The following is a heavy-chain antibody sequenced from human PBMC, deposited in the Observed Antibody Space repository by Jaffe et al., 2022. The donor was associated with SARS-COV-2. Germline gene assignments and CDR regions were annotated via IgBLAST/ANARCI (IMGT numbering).Heavy chain of an antibody. CDR1: GGSISGSSYY. J-gene: IGHJ4*02. CDR3: ANHCGGDCQFDY. Sequence: QLQLQESGPGLVRPSETLSLTCSVSGGSISGSSYYWTWFRQPPGKRLEWIGNVFYSGSTHYNPSLNSRVAISVDTSENHFSLTLTSVTAADTAVYYCANHCGGDCQFDYWGPGAPVFVSS. CDR2: VFYSGST. D-gene: IGHD2-21*02. V-gene: IGHV4-39*02.